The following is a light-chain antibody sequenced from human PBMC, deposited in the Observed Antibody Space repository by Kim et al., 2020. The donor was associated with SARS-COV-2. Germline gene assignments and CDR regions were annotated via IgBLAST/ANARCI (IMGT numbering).Light chain of an antibody. CDR1: SSDVGGYNY. V-gene: IGLV2-11*01. CDR3: CSYAGSYGVV. Sequence: GQSDTTTCTGTSSDVGGYNYVSWYQQHPGKAPKLVIYDVSKRPSGVPDRFSGSKSGNTASLTISGLQAEDEADYYCCSYAGSYGVVFGGGTQLTVL. J-gene: IGLJ2*01. CDR2: DVS.